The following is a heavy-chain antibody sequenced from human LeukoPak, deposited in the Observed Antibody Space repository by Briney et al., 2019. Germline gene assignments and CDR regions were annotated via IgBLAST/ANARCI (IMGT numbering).Heavy chain of an antibody. V-gene: IGHV3-23*01. D-gene: IGHD4-23*01. CDR1: GFTFTYAW. CDR3: AKPYGGNLADGFDI. J-gene: IGHJ3*02. Sequence: GGSLRLSCAASGFTFTYAWMSWVRQAPGKGLEWVSAITGGGSTYYADSVKGRFTISRGNSKNTLSLQMSSLRAEDTAIYYCAKPYGGNLADGFDIWGQGTMVTVSS. CDR2: ITGGGST.